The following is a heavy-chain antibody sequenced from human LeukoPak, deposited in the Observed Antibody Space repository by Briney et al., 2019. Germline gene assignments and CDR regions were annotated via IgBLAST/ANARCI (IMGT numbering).Heavy chain of an antibody. J-gene: IGHJ3*02. CDR1: GFTFDDYG. D-gene: IGHD1-26*01. CDR3: ARDPPGVGATTGNAFDI. V-gene: IGHV3-20*04. CDR2: INWNGGST. Sequence: PGGSLRLSCAASGFTFDDYGMSWVRQAPGKWLEWVSGINWNGGSTGYADSVKGRFTISRDNAKNSLYLQMNSLCAEDTALYYCARDPPGVGATTGNAFDIWGQGTMVTVSS.